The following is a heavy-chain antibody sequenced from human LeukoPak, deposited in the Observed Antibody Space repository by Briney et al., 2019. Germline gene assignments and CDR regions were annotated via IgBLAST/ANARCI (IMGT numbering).Heavy chain of an antibody. CDR3: ARDPLRSDAFDI. J-gene: IGHJ3*02. CDR1: GFTFSSYE. V-gene: IGHV3-48*03. Sequence: GGSLRLSCAASGFTFSSYEMNWVRQAPGKGLEWVSYISSSGSTIYYADPVKGRFTISRDNAKNSLYLQMNSLRAEDTAVYYCARDPLRSDAFDIWGQGTMVTVSS. CDR2: ISSSGSTI.